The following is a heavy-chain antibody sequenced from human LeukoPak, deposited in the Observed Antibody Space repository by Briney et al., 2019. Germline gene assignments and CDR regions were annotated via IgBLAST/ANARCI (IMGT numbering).Heavy chain of an antibody. V-gene: IGHV4-30-4*01. CDR2: IYYRGRT. Sequence: SQTLSLTCTVSGGSISSGDYYWSWIRQPPGKGLEWIGYIYYRGRTYYNPSLKSRVTMSVDTSKNQFSLKLSSVTAADTAVYYCARVSCSGGSCYSFDYWGQGTLVTVSS. D-gene: IGHD2-15*01. CDR3: ARVSCSGGSCYSFDY. CDR1: GGSISSGDYY. J-gene: IGHJ4*02.